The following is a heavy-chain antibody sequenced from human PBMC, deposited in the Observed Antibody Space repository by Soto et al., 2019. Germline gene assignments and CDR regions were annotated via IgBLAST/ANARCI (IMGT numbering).Heavy chain of an antibody. CDR3: ARQIYDSDTGPNFQYYFDS. Sequence: GESLKISCKGSGYSFAGYWITWVRQKPGKGLEWMGRIDPSDSQTYYSPSFRGHVTISTTKSITTVFLQWSSLRASDTAMYYCARQIYDSDTGPNFQYYFDSWGQGTPVTVSS. J-gene: IGHJ4*02. CDR2: IDPSDSQT. CDR1: GYSFAGYW. D-gene: IGHD3-22*01. V-gene: IGHV5-10-1*01.